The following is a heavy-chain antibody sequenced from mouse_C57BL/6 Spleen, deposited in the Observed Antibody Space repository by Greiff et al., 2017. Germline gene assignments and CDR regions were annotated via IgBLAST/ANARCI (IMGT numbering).Heavy chain of an antibody. J-gene: IGHJ1*03. V-gene: IGHV1-61*01. CDR1: GYTFTSYW. CDR3: ARILITTVVATGYFDV. Sequence: QVQLQQPGAELVRPGSSVKLSCKASGYTFTSYWMDWVNQRPGQGLEWIGNIYPSDSETHYNQQIKGKATFTVDKSSSTAYMQLSSLKSEESADYYCARILITTVVATGYFDVWGTGTTVTVSS. CDR2: IYPSDSET. D-gene: IGHD1-1*01.